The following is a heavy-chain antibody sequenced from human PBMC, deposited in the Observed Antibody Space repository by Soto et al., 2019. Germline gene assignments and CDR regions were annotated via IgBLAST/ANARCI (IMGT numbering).Heavy chain of an antibody. Sequence: SLRLSCAASGFSFSSYAMSWVRQAPGKGLEWVSAISGSGSKTYNADSVKGRFTISRDNSKNTLYLQMNSLRAEDTAVYYCAKDHPMIEVVKVFDYWGQGTLVTVSS. CDR2: ISGSGSKT. CDR3: AKDHPMIEVVKVFDY. CDR1: GFSFSSYA. D-gene: IGHD3-22*01. V-gene: IGHV3-23*01. J-gene: IGHJ4*02.